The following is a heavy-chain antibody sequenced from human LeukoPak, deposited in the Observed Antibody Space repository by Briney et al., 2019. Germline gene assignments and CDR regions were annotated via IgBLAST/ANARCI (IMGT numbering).Heavy chain of an antibody. CDR1: GGTFSSYA. D-gene: IGHD3-16*02. CDR2: IIPILGIA. CDR3: ARDRSEYAFDI. V-gene: IGHV1-69*04. J-gene: IGHJ3*02. Sequence: ASVKVSCKASGGTFSSYAISWVRQAPGQGLEWMGRIIPILGIANYAQKYQGRVTITADKSTSTAYMELSSLRSEDAAVYYCARDRSEYAFDIWGQGTMVTVSS.